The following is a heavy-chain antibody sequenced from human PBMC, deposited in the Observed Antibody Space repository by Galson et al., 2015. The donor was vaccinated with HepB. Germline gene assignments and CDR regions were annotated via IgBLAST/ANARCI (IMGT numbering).Heavy chain of an antibody. J-gene: IGHJ4*02. D-gene: IGHD3-22*01. CDR2: INAGNGNT. CDR3: ARDSAGITMIY. CDR1: GYIFTSHA. Sequence: SVKVSCKASGYIFTSHAMHWVRQAPGQRLEWMGWINAGNGNTKYSQKFQGRVTITRDTSASTAYMELSSLRSEDTAVYYCARDSAGITMIYWGQGTLVTVSS. V-gene: IGHV1-3*01.